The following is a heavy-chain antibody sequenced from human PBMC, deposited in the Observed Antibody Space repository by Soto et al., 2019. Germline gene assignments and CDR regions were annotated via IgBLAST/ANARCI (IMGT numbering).Heavy chain of an antibody. CDR2: IYRSGTS. V-gene: IGHV4-31*03. J-gene: IGHJ5*02. D-gene: IGHD3-9*01. CDR1: GGSISSGGYY. Sequence: QVQLQESGPGLVKPSQTLSLTCTVSGGSISSGGYYWIWIRQHPGKGLEWIGYIYRSGTSYYNPSLKSRVTMSVDTPKNQFSPNVSSVAAADTAVYYCARALSSDDILASWGQGTQVTVSS. CDR3: ARALSSDDILAS.